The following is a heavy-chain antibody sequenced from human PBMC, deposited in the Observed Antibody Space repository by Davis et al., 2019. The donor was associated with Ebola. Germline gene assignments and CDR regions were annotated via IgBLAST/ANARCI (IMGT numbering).Heavy chain of an antibody. CDR2: INSDGSST. Sequence: GESLKISCAASGFTFSSYWMHWVRQVPGKGLVWVSRINSDGSSTSYADSVKGRFTISRDNAKNTLYLQMNSLRAEDTAVYYCARDAYGCSSTSCYYYYGMDVWGQGTTVTVSS. CDR3: ARDAYGCSSTSCYYYYGMDV. D-gene: IGHD2-2*01. CDR1: GFTFSSYW. V-gene: IGHV3-74*01. J-gene: IGHJ6*02.